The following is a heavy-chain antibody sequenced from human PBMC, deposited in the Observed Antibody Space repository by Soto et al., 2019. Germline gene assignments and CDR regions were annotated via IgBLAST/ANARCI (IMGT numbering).Heavy chain of an antibody. CDR1: GYTFTSYD. V-gene: IGHV1-8*01. Sequence: QVQLVQSGAEVKKPGASVKVSCKASGYTFTSYDIHWVRQAPGQGLEWMGWMNPNTGNAASAQKYQGRVTMTRNTSISTAYMQLSSLRSEDTAVYFCARFGRGTSGYFDYWGQGTLVTVSS. CDR2: MNPNTGNA. D-gene: IGHD6-19*01. CDR3: ARFGRGTSGYFDY. J-gene: IGHJ4*02.